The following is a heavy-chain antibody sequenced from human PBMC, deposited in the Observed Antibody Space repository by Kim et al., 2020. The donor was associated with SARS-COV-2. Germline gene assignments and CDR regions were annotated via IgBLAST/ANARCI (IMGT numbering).Heavy chain of an antibody. V-gene: IGHV1-69*13. CDR1: GGTFSSYA. CDR3: ARGYYGSAPVVDWYYYGMDV. J-gene: IGHJ6*02. CDR2: IIPIFGTA. D-gene: IGHD3-10*01. Sequence: SVKVSCKASGGTFSSYAISWVRQAPGQGLEWMGGIIPIFGTANYAQKFQGRVTITADESTSTAYMELSSLRSEDTAVYYCARGYYGSAPVVDWYYYGMDVWGQGTTVTVSS.